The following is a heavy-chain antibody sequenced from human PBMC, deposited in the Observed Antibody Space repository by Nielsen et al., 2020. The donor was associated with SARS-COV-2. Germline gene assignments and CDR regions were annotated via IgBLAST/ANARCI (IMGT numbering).Heavy chain of an antibody. CDR2: ISSSSTI. D-gene: IGHD4-17*01. CDR1: GFTFSSYS. J-gene: IGHJ6*02. Sequence: GESLKISCAASGFTFSSYSMNWVRQAPGKGLEWVSYISSSSTIYYADSVKGRFTISRDNAKNSLYLQMNSLRAEDTAVYYCAIDYGDYAEDYGMDVWGQGTTVTVSS. V-gene: IGHV3-48*01. CDR3: AIDYGDYAEDYGMDV.